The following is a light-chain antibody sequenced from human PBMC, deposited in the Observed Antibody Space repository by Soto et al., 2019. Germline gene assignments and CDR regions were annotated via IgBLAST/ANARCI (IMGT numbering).Light chain of an antibody. CDR1: SANIGNNY. Sequence: QSVLTQPPSVSAAPGQKVAISCSGSSANIGNNYVSWYQQLPGTAPKLLIYDNTKRPSGIPGRFSGSKSGTSATLGITGLQTRDEADYYCGTWDSSLSAVVFGGGTQLTVL. J-gene: IGLJ2*01. CDR2: DNT. CDR3: GTWDSSLSAVV. V-gene: IGLV1-51*01.